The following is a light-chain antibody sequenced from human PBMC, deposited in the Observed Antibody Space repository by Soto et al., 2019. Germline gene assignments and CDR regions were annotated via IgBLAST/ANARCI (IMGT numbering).Light chain of an antibody. J-gene: IGLJ1*01. V-gene: IGLV3-21*02. CDR3: QVWASTDEFFV. CDR2: DAS. CDR1: KIGSKI. Sequence: SYELTQPPSVSVAPGQTARITCGGDKIGSKIVHWCRQRPGQAPVAVVFDASDRPSGIPDRISASRSGDTATLTISRVDAGDEADYYCQVWASTDEFFVFGSGTKVTVL.